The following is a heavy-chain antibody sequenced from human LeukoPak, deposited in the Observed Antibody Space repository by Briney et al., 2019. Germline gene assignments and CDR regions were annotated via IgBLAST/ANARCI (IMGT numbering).Heavy chain of an antibody. D-gene: IGHD6-19*01. Sequence: ASVKVSCKASAYTFTSSAFTWVRQAPGQGLEWMGWINTNTGNPTYAQGFTGRFVFSLDTSVSTAYLQISSLKAEDTAVYYCASWYSSGHEAFDIWGQGTMVTVSS. J-gene: IGHJ3*02. CDR2: INTNTGNP. CDR3: ASWYSSGHEAFDI. V-gene: IGHV7-4-1*02. CDR1: AYTFTSSA.